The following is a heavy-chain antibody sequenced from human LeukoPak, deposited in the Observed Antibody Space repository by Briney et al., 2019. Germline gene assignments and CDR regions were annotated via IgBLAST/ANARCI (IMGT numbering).Heavy chain of an antibody. J-gene: IGHJ3*02. CDR1: GYTLTELS. D-gene: IGHD3-9*01. Sequence: ASVKVSCKVSGYTLTELSMHWVQQAPGKGLEWMGGFDPEDGEIIYAQKFQGRVTMTEDTSTNTAYMDLSSLRSEDTAVYYCATSDPTDDILTGPGAFDIWGQGAMVTVSS. CDR2: FDPEDGEI. CDR3: ATSDPTDDILTGPGAFDI. V-gene: IGHV1-24*01.